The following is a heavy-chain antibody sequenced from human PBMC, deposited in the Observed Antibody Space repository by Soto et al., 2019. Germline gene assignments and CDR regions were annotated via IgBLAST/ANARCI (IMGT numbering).Heavy chain of an antibody. CDR2: INPNSGGT. CDR3: ARDPGVSGYDPGTVDY. Sequence: GASVKVSFKASGYTFTGYYMHWVRQAPGQGLEWMGWINPNSGGTNYAQKFQGRVTMTRDTSISTAYMELSRLRSDDTAVYYCARDPGVSGYDPGTVDYWGQGTLVTVSS. J-gene: IGHJ4*02. D-gene: IGHD5-12*01. V-gene: IGHV1-2*02. CDR1: GYTFTGYY.